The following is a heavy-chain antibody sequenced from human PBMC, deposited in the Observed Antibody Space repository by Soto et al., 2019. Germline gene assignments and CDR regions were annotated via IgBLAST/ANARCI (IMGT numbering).Heavy chain of an antibody. CDR2: IYYSGST. D-gene: IGHD6-6*01. V-gene: IGHV4-59*01. CDR3: ARDKGYSSSSRLYYGMDV. Sequence: KSSETLSLTCTVSGGSISSYYWSWIRQPPGKGLEWIGYIYYSGSTSYNPSLKSRVTISADTSKNQFSLTLSSVTAADTAVYYCARDKGYSSSSRLYYGMDVWGQGTTVTVSS. CDR1: GGSISSYY. J-gene: IGHJ6*02.